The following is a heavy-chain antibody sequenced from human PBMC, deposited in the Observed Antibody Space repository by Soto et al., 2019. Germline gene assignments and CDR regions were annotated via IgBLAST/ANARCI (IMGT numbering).Heavy chain of an antibody. V-gene: IGHV3-7*02. J-gene: IGHJ6*03. CDR3: ARAASNYFASGSYLPHHVDV. D-gene: IGHD3-10*01. CDR1: IFAFKSGL. CDR2: IQQDGRET. Sequence: GGSLLLPRCSWIFAFKSGLRTLVPPAPRKGVEWVDKIQQDGRETNYVDSVKGRFNIYRDNAKNSLYLQMNSMRVEDTAVYYCARAASNYFASGSYLPHHVDVWGKGTPATVPS.